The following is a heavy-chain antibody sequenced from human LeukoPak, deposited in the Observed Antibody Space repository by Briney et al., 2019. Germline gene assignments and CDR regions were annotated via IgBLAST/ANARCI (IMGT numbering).Heavy chain of an antibody. CDR1: GFTFSSYE. V-gene: IGHV3-48*03. CDR2: ISSSGSTI. J-gene: IGHJ3*02. CDR3: ARVGEQWRAFDI. D-gene: IGHD6-19*01. Sequence: PGGSLRLSCAASGFTFSSYEMNWVRQAPGKGLEWVSYISSSGSTIYYADSVKGRFTIPRDNAKNSLYLQMNSLRAEDTAVYYCARVGEQWRAFDIWGQGTMVTVSS.